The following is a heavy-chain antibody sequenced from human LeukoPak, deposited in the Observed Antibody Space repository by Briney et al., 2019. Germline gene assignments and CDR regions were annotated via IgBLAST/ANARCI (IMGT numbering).Heavy chain of an antibody. CDR2: ISGSGGST. Sequence: PGGSLRLSCAASGFTFSSYAMSWVRQAPGKGLEWVSAISGSGGSTYYADSVKGRFTISRDNSKNTLYLQMNSLRAEDTAVYYCAKLYGPGSYLSTIRYWGQGTLVTVSS. CDR1: GFTFSSYA. V-gene: IGHV3-23*01. D-gene: IGHD3-10*01. CDR3: AKLYGPGSYLSTIRY. J-gene: IGHJ4*02.